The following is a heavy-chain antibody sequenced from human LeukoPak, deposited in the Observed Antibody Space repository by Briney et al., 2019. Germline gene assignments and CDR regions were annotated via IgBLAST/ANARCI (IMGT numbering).Heavy chain of an antibody. V-gene: IGHV3-23*01. CDR1: GVTFSNYF. J-gene: IGHJ4*02. D-gene: IGHD3-22*01. CDR2: IRGDGADT. Sequence: GGSLRLSCAASGVTFSNYFMTWVRQAPGKGLEWISSIRGDGADTYYADSVKGRFTVSRDNSKNTLYLQMNSLRAEDTAVYYCANFLDSSGYWDYWGQGTLVTVSS. CDR3: ANFLDSSGYWDY.